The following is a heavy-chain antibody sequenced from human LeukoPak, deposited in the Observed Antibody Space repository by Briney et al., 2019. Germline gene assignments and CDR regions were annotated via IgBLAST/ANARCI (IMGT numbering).Heavy chain of an antibody. Sequence: SETLSLTCTVSGGSISSYYWSWIRQPPGKGLEWIGYIYYSGGTNYNPSLKSRVTISVDTSKNQFSLKLSSVTAADTAVYYCARSTTYDYVWGSYRLFDYWGQGTLVTVSS. CDR2: IYYSGGT. CDR3: ARSTTYDYVWGSYRLFDY. J-gene: IGHJ4*02. V-gene: IGHV4-59*01. D-gene: IGHD3-16*02. CDR1: GGSISSYY.